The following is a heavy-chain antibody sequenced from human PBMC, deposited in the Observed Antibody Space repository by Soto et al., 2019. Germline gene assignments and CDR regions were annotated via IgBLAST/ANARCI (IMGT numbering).Heavy chain of an antibody. CDR2: ISGSGGST. CDR1: GFTFSSYA. CDR3: AKDLESSWYGSFDY. J-gene: IGHJ4*02. Sequence: GGSLRLSCAASGFTFSSYAMSWVRQAPGKGLEWVSAISGSGGSTYYADSVKGRFTISRDNSKNTLYLQMNSLRAEDTAVYYCAKDLESSWYGSFDYWGQGTLVTVSP. V-gene: IGHV3-23*01. D-gene: IGHD6-13*01.